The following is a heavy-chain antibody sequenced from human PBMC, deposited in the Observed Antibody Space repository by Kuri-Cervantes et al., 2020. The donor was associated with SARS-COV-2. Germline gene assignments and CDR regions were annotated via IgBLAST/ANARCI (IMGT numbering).Heavy chain of an antibody. CDR1: GFTFRRHA. J-gene: IGHJ4*02. V-gene: IGHV3-23*01. Sequence: GEPLKISCAASGFTFRRHAMGWVRQAPGKGLEWVSAITDNGGSTYYANSVKGRFTIPRDNSKNTLYLQKNSLTAEDTAIYYCAKDADTTGYFQYYFDYCGQGTLVTVSS. D-gene: IGHD3-22*01. CDR3: AKDADTTGYFQYYFDY. CDR2: ITDNGGST.